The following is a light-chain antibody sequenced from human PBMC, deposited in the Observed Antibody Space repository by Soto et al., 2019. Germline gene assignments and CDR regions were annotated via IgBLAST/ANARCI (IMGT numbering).Light chain of an antibody. Sequence: EIVLTQSPGTLSLSPGERATLSCRASQSVSSSYLAWYQQKPGQAPRLLIYGASSRPTGIPDRFSGSGSGTDFPLTISRLEPEDFAVYYCQQYGSSPLTFGGGTKVHI. CDR2: GAS. CDR1: QSVSSSY. CDR3: QQYGSSPLT. J-gene: IGKJ4*02. V-gene: IGKV3-20*01.